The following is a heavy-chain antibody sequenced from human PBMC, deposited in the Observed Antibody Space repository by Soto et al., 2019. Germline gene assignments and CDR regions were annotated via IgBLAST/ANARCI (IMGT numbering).Heavy chain of an antibody. CDR1: GGSFSGYY. CDR2: INHSGST. Sequence: ASETLSLTCAVYGGSFSGYYWSWIRQPPGKGLEWIGEINHSGSTNYNPSLKSRVTISVDTSKNQFSLKLSSVTAADTAVYYCARGLKRWLQSQNWFDPWGQGTLVTVSS. CDR3: ARGLKRWLQSQNWFDP. J-gene: IGHJ5*02. V-gene: IGHV4-34*01. D-gene: IGHD5-12*01.